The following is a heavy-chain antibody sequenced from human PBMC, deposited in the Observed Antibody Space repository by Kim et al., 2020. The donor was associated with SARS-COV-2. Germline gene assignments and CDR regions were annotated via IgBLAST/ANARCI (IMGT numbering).Heavy chain of an antibody. CDR1: GGSFSGYY. D-gene: IGHD2-2*03. J-gene: IGHJ5*02. V-gene: IGHV4-34*01. CDR3: ARGRGGSTPEISKIGYCSSTSCYRHQYNWFDP. Sequence: SETLSLTCAVYGGSFSGYYWSWIRQPPGKGLEWIGEINHSGSTNYNPSLKSRVTISVDTSKNQFSLKLSSVTAADTAVYYCARGRGGSTPEISKIGYCSSTSCYRHQYNWFDPWGQGTLVTVSS. CDR2: INHSGST.